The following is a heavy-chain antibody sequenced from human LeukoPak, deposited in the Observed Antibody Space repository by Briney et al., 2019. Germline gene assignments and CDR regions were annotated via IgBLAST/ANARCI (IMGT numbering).Heavy chain of an antibody. J-gene: IGHJ4*02. CDR3: ATEFYSNGYNF. V-gene: IGHV3-15*01. CDR1: GFTFSSAW. D-gene: IGHD5-24*01. CDR2: IKSRTDGGTT. Sequence: GGSLRLSCPGSGFTFSSAWMTWVRQIPGKGLEWVGHIKSRTDGGTTDYAAPVKGRFTISRDDSKNTVYLQMNSLKSEDSAVYFCATEFYSNGYNFWGQGTLVIVSS.